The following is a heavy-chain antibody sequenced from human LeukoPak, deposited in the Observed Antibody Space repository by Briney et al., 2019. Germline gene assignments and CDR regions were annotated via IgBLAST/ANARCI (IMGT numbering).Heavy chain of an antibody. D-gene: IGHD3-22*01. Sequence: GGSLRLSCAVSGFXFSHAWINWVRQAPGRGLEWVAHIREDGSEKNYVDSVKGRFTISRENAKNSLYLQMDNLRAEDTAVFYCATDRREEPSNYDRNRFAYWGQGTLVTVSS. CDR3: ATDRREEPSNYDRNRFAY. V-gene: IGHV3-7*05. CDR1: GFXFSHAW. CDR2: IREDGSEK. J-gene: IGHJ4*02.